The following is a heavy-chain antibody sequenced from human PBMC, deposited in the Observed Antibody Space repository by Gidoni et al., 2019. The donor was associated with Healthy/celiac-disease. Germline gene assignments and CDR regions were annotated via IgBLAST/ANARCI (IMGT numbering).Heavy chain of an antibody. CDR3: ARDSSAVVTSDGFDY. Sequence: QVQLVESGGGVVQPGRSLRLSCAASGFTFSSYGMHWVRQAPGKGLEWVAVIWYDGSNKYYADSVKGRFTISRDNSKNTLYLQMNSLRAEDTAVYYCARDSSAVVTSDGFDYWGQGTLVTVSS. V-gene: IGHV3-33*01. CDR2: IWYDGSNK. D-gene: IGHD2-21*02. CDR1: GFTFSSYG. J-gene: IGHJ4*02.